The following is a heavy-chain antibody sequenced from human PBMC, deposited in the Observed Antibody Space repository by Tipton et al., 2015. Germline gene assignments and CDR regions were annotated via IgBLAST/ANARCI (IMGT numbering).Heavy chain of an antibody. D-gene: IGHD6-19*01. V-gene: IGHV4-34*01. CDR1: GDSLNIYY. Sequence: TLSLTCAVYGDSLNIYYWSWIRQPPGKGLEWIGEINHSGSTNYNPSLKSRVTISVDTSKNQFSLKVNSVTAADTAVYYCARVPGQWLDNWGQGTLVTVSS. J-gene: IGHJ4*02. CDR2: INHSGST. CDR3: ARVPGQWLDN.